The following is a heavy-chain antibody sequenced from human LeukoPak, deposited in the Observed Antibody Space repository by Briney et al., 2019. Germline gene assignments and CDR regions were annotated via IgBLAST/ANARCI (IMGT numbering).Heavy chain of an antibody. CDR1: GFTFSDAW. J-gene: IGHJ5*02. V-gene: IGHV3-15*01. Sequence: GGSLRLSCAASGFTFSDAWMSWVRQAPGKGLEWVGHIKSKTHGGTTDYAVTVKGRFIISRDDSTNTLYLQMNSLKTEEDTAVYYCTTEFYGALTPWGLGALVTVSS. D-gene: IGHD4-17*01. CDR3: TTEFYGALTP. CDR2: IKSKTHGGTT.